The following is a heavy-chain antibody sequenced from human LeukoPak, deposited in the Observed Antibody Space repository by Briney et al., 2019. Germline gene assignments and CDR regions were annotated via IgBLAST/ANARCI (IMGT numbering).Heavy chain of an antibody. V-gene: IGHV3-64*05. CDR1: GFTFSAYA. CDR2: ISSNGGSS. D-gene: IGHD1-1*01. CDR3: VKITSVTGGDC. Sequence: PGGALRLSCSASGFTFSAYAMYWVRQAPGKGLEYVSGISSNGGSSFYADSVKGRFTISRDNSKNTMYIHMSSLRAEDTAVYYCVKITSVTGGDCWGQGTRLTVSS. J-gene: IGHJ4*02.